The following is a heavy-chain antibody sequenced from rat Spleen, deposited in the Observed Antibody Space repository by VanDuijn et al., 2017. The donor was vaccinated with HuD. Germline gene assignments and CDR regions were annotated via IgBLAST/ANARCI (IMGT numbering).Heavy chain of an antibody. Sequence: EVQLVESGGGLVQPGRSLKLSCAASGFTFSYYGMAWVRQAPTKGLEWVATISYDGSSTYYRDSVKGRFTISRDNAKSTLYLQMDSLRSEDTATYYCTADRRYYDDTYLMDAWGQGASVTVSS. CDR2: ISYDGSST. J-gene: IGHJ4*01. D-gene: IGHD1-12*01. V-gene: IGHV5-29*01. CDR1: GFTFSYYG. CDR3: TADRRYYDDTYLMDA.